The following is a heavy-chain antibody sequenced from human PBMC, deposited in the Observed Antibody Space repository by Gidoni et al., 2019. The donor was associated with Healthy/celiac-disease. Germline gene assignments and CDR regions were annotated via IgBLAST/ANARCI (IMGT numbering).Heavy chain of an antibody. V-gene: IGHV1-2*02. D-gene: IGHD4-17*01. Sequence: QVQLVQSGAEVKKPGASVKVSCKASGYTFTGYYMHWVRQAPGQGLEWMGWINPNSGGTNYAQKFQGRVTMTRDTSISTAYMELSRLRSDDTAVYYCARVGVVYGDAPEPYMDVWGQGTTVTVSS. CDR3: ARVGVVYGDAPEPYMDV. CDR1: GYTFTGYY. CDR2: INPNSGGT. J-gene: IGHJ6*02.